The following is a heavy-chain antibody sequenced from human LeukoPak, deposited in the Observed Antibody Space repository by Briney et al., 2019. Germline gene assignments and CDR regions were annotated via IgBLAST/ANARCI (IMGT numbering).Heavy chain of an antibody. V-gene: IGHV4-39*01. CDR1: GGSISSSSFY. CDR2: IYYRGST. Sequence: SETLSLTCTVSGGSISSSSFYWGWIRQPPGKGLEWIGSIYYRGSTYYNPSLKSRVTISVDMSENQVSLRLRSVTAADTAVYYCTEFYFDRSGYADYWGQGTLVTVSS. J-gene: IGHJ4*02. D-gene: IGHD3-22*01. CDR3: TEFYFDRSGYADY.